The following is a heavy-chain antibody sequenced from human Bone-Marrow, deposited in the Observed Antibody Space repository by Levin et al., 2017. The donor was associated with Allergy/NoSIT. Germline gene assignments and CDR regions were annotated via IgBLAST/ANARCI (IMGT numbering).Heavy chain of an antibody. CDR1: RGSIDTFY. CDR2: IYYTGNT. CDR3: ARGRNDFGAYWVFDS. J-gene: IGHJ4*02. V-gene: IGHV4-59*08. Sequence: SETLSLTCTVSRGSIDTFYWTWIRQPPGKELEWMGYIYYTGNTNYRPSLKSRLTMSVDTAQNRFSLNLTSVTAADTAASYCARGRNDFGAYWVFDSWGPGTLVTVSS. D-gene: IGHD4-17*01.